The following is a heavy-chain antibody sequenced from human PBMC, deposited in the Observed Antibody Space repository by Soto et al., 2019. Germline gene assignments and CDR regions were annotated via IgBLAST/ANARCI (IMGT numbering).Heavy chain of an antibody. CDR2: ISSTAGRTS. CDR1: GFTFNTYP. D-gene: IGHD1-26*01. V-gene: IGHV3-23*01. J-gene: IGHJ6*02. CDR3: AREYTTWPLAYGLDV. Sequence: LRLSCATSGFTFNTYPMTWVRQAPGKGLEWVSSISSTAGRTSSYADSVKGRFAISRDFSDNTVSLQMNSLRAEDTAVYYCAREYTTWPLAYGLDVWGQGTTVTVSS.